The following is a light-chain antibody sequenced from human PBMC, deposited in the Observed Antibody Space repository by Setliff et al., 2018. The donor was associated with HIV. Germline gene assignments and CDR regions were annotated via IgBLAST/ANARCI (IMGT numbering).Light chain of an antibody. CDR1: SSNIRTNA. Sequence: VLTQPPSTSGTPGQRVTISCSGSSSNIRTNAVNWYQQLSGTAPKLLIYSNNQRPSGVPDRFSGSKSGTSASLAISGLQSEDEADYYCASWDDSLNGQVFGTGTKGTVL. CDR2: SNN. CDR3: ASWDDSLNGQV. J-gene: IGLJ1*01. V-gene: IGLV1-44*01.